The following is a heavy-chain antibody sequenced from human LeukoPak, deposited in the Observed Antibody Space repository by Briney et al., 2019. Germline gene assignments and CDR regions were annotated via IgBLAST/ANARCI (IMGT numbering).Heavy chain of an antibody. D-gene: IGHD2-8*01. Sequence: ASVKVSCKAFGYNFNTSGITWVRQAPGQGLGWMGWISKTNDNTGYVQKLQGRVTVTIDTSTSTAYMELRSLRSDDTGIYYCARHWRFSVYEDYWGQGTLVIVSS. CDR2: ISKTNDNT. V-gene: IGHV1-18*01. J-gene: IGHJ4*02. CDR1: GYNFNTSG. CDR3: ARHWRFSVYEDY.